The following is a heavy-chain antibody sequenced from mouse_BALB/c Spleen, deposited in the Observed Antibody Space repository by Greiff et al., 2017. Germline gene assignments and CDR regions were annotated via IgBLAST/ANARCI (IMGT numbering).Heavy chain of an antibody. Sequence: EVQRVESGAELVRPGASVKISCKAFGYTFTNHHINWVKQRPGQGLDWIGYINPYNDYTSYNQKFKGKATLTVDKSSSTAYMELSSLTSEDSGIYYCARGGYGNYGANAMDYWGQGTSVTVSS. D-gene: IGHD2-1*01. CDR3: ARGGYGNYGANAMDY. J-gene: IGHJ4*01. CDR1: GYTFTNHH. CDR2: INPYNDYT. V-gene: IGHV1S45*01.